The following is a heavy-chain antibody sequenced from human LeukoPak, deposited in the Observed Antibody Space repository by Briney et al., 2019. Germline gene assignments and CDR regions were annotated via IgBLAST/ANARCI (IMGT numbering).Heavy chain of an antibody. J-gene: IGHJ1*01. CDR1: GFTFSSYG. CDR2: ISYDGSNK. V-gene: IGHV3-30*18. Sequence: GGSPRLSCAASGFTFSSYGMHWVRQAPGKGLEWVAVISYDGSNKYYADSVKGRFTISRDSSKNTLYLQMNSLRAEDTAVYYCAKPSSGWHGIEYFQHWGQGTLVTVSS. D-gene: IGHD6-19*01. CDR3: AKPSSGWHGIEYFQH.